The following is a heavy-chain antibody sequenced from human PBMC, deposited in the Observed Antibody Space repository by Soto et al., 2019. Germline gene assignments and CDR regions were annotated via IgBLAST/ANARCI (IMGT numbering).Heavy chain of an antibody. V-gene: IGHV4-30-4*01. D-gene: IGHD3-22*01. CDR2: IYYSGST. CDR3: ARWNYYDSSGYYWCMDV. Sequence: PSETLSLTCTVSGGSISSGDYYWSWIRQPPGEGLEWIGYIYYSGSTYYNPSLKSRVTISVDTSKNQFSLKLSSVTAADTAVYYCARWNYYDSSGYYWCMDVWGQGTTVTVSS. CDR1: GGSISSGDYY. J-gene: IGHJ6*02.